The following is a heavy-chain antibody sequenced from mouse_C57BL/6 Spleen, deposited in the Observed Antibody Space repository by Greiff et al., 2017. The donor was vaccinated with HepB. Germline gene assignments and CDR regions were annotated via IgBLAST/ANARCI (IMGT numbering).Heavy chain of an antibody. CDR1: GYTFTDYY. CDR3: ARLWHDDEGGYYAMDY. D-gene: IGHD2-4*01. J-gene: IGHJ4*01. Sequence: EVQLQQSGPELVKPGASVKISCKASGYTFTDYYMNWVKQSHGKSLEWIGDINPNNGGTSYNQKFKGKATLTVDKSSSTAYMELRSLTSEDSAVYYCARLWHDDEGGYYAMDYWGQGTSVTVSS. V-gene: IGHV1-26*01. CDR2: INPNNGGT.